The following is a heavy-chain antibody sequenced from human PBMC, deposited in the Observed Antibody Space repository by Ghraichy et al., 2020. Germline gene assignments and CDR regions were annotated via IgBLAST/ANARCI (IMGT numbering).Heavy chain of an antibody. V-gene: IGHV3-21*01. CDR2: ISGTSLYT. CDR1: GFTFDSYT. D-gene: IGHD2-15*01. J-gene: IGHJ4*02. Sequence: GGSLRLSCAASGFTFDSYTMNWVRQAPGKGLEWVSSISGTSLYTDYADSVKGRFTFSRDNAKNSLYLQLHSLRADDTAVYYCVRGWAAVRSPFDSWGQGTLVTVSS. CDR3: VRGWAAVRSPFDS.